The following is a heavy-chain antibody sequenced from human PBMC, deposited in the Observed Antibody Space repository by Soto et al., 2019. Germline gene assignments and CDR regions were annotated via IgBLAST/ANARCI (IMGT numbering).Heavy chain of an antibody. V-gene: IGHV4-39*01. D-gene: IGHD1-26*01. J-gene: IGHJ5*02. CDR3: ATQEVGGSYVYTFDP. CDR1: GGSITSSSYY. CDR2: IYYSGST. Sequence: SETLSLTCTVSGGSITSSSYYWGWIRQPPGKGLEWIGSIYYSGSTYYNPSLKSRVTISVDTSKNQFSLKLSSVAAADTAVYYCATQEVGGSYVYTFDPWGQGTLVTVSS.